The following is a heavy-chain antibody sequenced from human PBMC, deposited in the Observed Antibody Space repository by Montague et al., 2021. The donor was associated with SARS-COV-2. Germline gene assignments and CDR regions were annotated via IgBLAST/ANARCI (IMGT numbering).Heavy chain of an antibody. J-gene: IGHJ4*02. CDR3: ARGMIRGVTTPFDY. CDR2: IYYSGTT. D-gene: IGHD3-10*01. CDR1: SGSIISSGYY. Sequence: SETLSLTCSVSSGSIISSGYYWGWIRQPPGKELEWIGNIYYSGTTXYXXXXQXGGTISVDTSKNHLSLRLSSVTAADTAVYFCARGMIRGVTTPFDYWGQGSQVTVS. V-gene: IGHV4-39*02.